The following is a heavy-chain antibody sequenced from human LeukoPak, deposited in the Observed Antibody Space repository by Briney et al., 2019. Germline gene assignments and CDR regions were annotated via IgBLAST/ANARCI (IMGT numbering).Heavy chain of an antibody. CDR2: ISSSSSYI. CDR3: ARDWSGWYFDY. Sequence: GGSLRLSCAASGFTFSSYSMNWVRQAPGKGLEWVSSISSSSSYIYYADSVKGRFTISRDNAKNSLYLQMDSLRAEDTAVYYCARDWSGWYFDYWGQGTLVTVSS. J-gene: IGHJ4*02. V-gene: IGHV3-21*01. D-gene: IGHD3-3*01. CDR1: GFTFSSYS.